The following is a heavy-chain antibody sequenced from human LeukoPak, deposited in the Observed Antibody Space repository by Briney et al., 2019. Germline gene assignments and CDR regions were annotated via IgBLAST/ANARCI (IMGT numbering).Heavy chain of an antibody. CDR1: GYTFTSYD. CDR2: MNPNSGNT. CDR3: ARADCSSGSCYSDLYYMDV. Sequence: ASVKVSCKASGYTFTSYDINWVRQATGQGLEWMGWMNPNSGNTGYAQKFQGRVTMTRNTSISTAYMELSRLTYDDTAVYYCARADCSSGSCYSDLYYMDVWGKGTTVTVSS. V-gene: IGHV1-8*01. J-gene: IGHJ6*03. D-gene: IGHD2-15*01.